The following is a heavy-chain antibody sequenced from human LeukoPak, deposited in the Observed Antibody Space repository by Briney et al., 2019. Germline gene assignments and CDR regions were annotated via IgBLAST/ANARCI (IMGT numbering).Heavy chain of an antibody. J-gene: IGHJ4*02. CDR2: ISSSSSYI. V-gene: IGHV3-21*01. Sequence: PGGSLRLSCAASGFSFSTYSMNWVRQAPGKGLEWVSYISSSSSYIYYADSVKGRFTISRDNAKNSVYLEMNSLRVEDTAVYYCARVPSDYWGQGTLVTVSS. CDR1: GFSFSTYS. CDR3: ARVPSDY.